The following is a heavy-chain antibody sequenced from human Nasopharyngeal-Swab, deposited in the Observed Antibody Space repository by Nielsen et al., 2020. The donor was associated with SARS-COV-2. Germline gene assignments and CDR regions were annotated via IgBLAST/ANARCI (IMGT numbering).Heavy chain of an antibody. CDR1: GYSFTSYW. CDR2: LDPSDSST. D-gene: IGHD2-15*01. CDR3: ARRAYCSGGSCCSPYYYYMDV. V-gene: IGHV5-10-1*01. Sequence: KVSCKGSGYSFTSYWISWVRQMPGKGLEWMGRLDPSDSSTNYSPSFPGHVTISADKSISTAYLQWSSLKASDTAMYYCARRAYCSGGSCCSPYYYYMDVWGKGTTVTVSS. J-gene: IGHJ6*03.